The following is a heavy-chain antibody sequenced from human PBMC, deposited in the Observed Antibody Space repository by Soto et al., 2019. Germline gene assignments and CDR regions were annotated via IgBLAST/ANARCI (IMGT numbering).Heavy chain of an antibody. D-gene: IGHD2-15*01. J-gene: IGHJ2*01. V-gene: IGHV4-4*02. CDR1: GGSVRAPDW. CDR3: ARVRQGCSANNCYFDP. CDR2: VHISGHS. Sequence: SETLSLTCTLSGGSVRAPDWWNWVRQSPDKGLEWIAEVHISGHSNYNPSLRSRVSVSIDSSKNQFYLNLNSVTAADTAIYYCARVRQGCSANNCYFDPWGRGTQVTVSS.